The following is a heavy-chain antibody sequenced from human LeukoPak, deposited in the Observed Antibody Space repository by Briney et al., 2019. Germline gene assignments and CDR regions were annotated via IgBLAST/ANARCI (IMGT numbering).Heavy chain of an antibody. Sequence: GRSLRLSCAASGFTFSSYAMHWVRQAPGKGLEWVAVISYDGSNKYYADSVKGRFSISRDNSKNTLYLQMNSLRAEDRAVYYCAKDLGRGDPTLDYWGQGTLVTVSS. CDR2: ISYDGSNK. CDR3: AKDLGRGDPTLDY. V-gene: IGHV3-30-3*01. CDR1: GFTFSSYA. J-gene: IGHJ4*02. D-gene: IGHD3-10*01.